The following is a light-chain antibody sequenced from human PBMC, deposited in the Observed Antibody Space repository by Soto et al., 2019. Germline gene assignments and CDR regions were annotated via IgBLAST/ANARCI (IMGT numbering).Light chain of an antibody. J-gene: IGLJ2*01. V-gene: IGLV1-47*01. CDR3: AAWDNSLSGLVV. CDR2: RNN. CDR1: SSNIGTNY. Sequence: QSVLTQPPSASGTPGQRVTISCSGSSSNIGTNYVYWYQQLPGTAPKLLIYRNNQRPSGVPDRFSGSKSGMSASLAISGLQSEDEADYYCAAWDNSLSGLVVFGGGTKLTVL.